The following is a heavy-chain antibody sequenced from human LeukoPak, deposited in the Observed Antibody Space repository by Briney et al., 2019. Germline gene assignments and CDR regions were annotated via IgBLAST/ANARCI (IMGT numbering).Heavy chain of an antibody. V-gene: IGHV3-23*01. CDR3: AKDRIAVAGTFFDY. Sequence: PGGSLRLSCAASGFTFSSYAMSWVRRAPGRGLEWVSAISGSGGSTYYADSVKGRFTIPRDNSKNTLYLQMNSLRAEDTAVYYCAKDRIAVAGTFFDYWGQGTLVTVSS. CDR1: GFTFSSYA. D-gene: IGHD6-19*01. J-gene: IGHJ4*02. CDR2: ISGSGGST.